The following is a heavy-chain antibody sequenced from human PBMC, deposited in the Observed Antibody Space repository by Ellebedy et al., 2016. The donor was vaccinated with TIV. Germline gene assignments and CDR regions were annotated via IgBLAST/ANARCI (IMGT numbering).Heavy chain of an antibody. D-gene: IGHD4-17*01. J-gene: IGHJ4*02. CDR2: IYSGGST. Sequence: GESLKISCAASGFTVSSNSMSWVRQAPGKGLEWVSIIYSGGSTYYADSVKGRFTISRDNSKNTLYLQINSLRAEDTAVYYCASRGAYGDYFDYWGQGTLVTVSS. V-gene: IGHV3-53*01. CDR3: ASRGAYGDYFDY. CDR1: GFTVSSNS.